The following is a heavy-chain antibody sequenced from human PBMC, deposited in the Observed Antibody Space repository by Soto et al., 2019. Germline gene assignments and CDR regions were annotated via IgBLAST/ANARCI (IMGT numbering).Heavy chain of an antibody. Sequence: QVQLVQSGAEVKKPGASVKVSCKASGYTFTFYYMHWVRQAPGQGLEWLGVINPYGGSTNYAQKFQGRVTMTRDTSTSTVYMELYTLTSEDTAVYYCARVGYYGSGTYYGLGDFWGQGTLVTVS. CDR2: INPYGGST. CDR1: GYTFTFYY. J-gene: IGHJ4*02. D-gene: IGHD3-10*01. V-gene: IGHV1-46*01. CDR3: ARVGYYGSGTYYGLGDF.